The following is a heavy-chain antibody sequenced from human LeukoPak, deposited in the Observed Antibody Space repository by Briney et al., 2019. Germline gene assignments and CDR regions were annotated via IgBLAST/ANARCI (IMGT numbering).Heavy chain of an antibody. CDR3: ARDQVVTAVVDY. Sequence: SETLSLTCTVSGGPISSSSYYWGWIRQPPGKGLEWIGSIYYSGSTYYNPSLKSRVTISVDTSKNQFSLKLSSVTAADTAVYYCARDQVVTAVVDYWGQGTLVTVSS. CDR1: GGPISSSSYY. D-gene: IGHD2-21*02. J-gene: IGHJ4*02. CDR2: IYYSGST. V-gene: IGHV4-39*07.